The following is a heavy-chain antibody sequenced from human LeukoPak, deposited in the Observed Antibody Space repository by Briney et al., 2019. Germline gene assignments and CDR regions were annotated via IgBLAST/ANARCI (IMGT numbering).Heavy chain of an antibody. Sequence: PETLSLTCTVSGGSISSYYWSWIRQPAGKGLEWIGRIYTSGSTNYNPSLKSRVTISVDTSKNQFSLKLSSVTAADTAVYYCARGLRLDCSSTSCRLGNNWFDPWGQGTLVTVSS. CDR3: ARGLRLDCSSTSCRLGNNWFDP. J-gene: IGHJ5*02. V-gene: IGHV4-4*07. CDR1: GGSISSYY. CDR2: IYTSGST. D-gene: IGHD2-2*01.